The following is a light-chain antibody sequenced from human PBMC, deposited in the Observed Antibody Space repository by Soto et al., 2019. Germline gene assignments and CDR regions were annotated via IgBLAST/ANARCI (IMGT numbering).Light chain of an antibody. CDR1: QSVSSSN. CDR2: DAS. CDR3: QQFDSSPRYT. V-gene: IGKV3-20*01. J-gene: IGKJ2*01. Sequence: EIVLTQSPGTLSLSPGEKATLSCRASQSVSSSNLAWYQQKPGQAPRLLIYDASSRATGIPDRFSGSGSGTDFTLTISRLEPEDFAVYYCQQFDSSPRYTFGQGTKLEIK.